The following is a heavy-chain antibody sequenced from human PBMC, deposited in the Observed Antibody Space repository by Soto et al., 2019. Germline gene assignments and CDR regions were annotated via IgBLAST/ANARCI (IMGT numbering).Heavy chain of an antibody. CDR1: GVSISGYY. CDR2: VHYAGAT. J-gene: IGHJ4*02. Sequence: SETLSLTCTVSGVSISGYYWSWIRQPPGKGLEWIGYVHYAGATTYNPSLKSRVTISVDTSENQFSLNLTSVTAADTGVYFFARRIYGVSDYWGRGSLVT. D-gene: IGHD2-15*01. V-gene: IGHV4-59*01. CDR3: ARRIYGVSDY.